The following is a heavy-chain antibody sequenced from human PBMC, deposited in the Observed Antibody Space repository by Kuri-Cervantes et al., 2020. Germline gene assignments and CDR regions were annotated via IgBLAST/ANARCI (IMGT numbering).Heavy chain of an antibody. Sequence: GSLRLSCSVSGDSISGSGHFWGWIRQPPGKGLEWIGSIYYSGNTYYNSSLKSRVTISVDTSKNQFSLKLISVTAADTAVYYCARIEYGDYPRRRYYGMDVWGQGTTVTVSS. J-gene: IGHJ6*02. CDR1: GDSISGSGHF. D-gene: IGHD4-17*01. V-gene: IGHV4-39*01. CDR3: ARIEYGDYPRRRYYGMDV. CDR2: IYYSGNT.